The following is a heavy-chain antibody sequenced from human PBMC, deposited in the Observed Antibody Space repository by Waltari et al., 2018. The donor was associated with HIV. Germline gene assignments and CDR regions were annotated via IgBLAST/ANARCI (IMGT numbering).Heavy chain of an antibody. CDR3: ARLRFHSLYYFDS. J-gene: IGHJ4*02. V-gene: IGHV4-39*01. CDR2: IYYSGTA. D-gene: IGHD3-16*01. Sequence: QLHLQESGPGLVKPSETLSLTCSVSGASISSSSYYWAWIPQPPGKGLAWIGAIYYSGTAYYNPSVKSRVIASLDASKNELSLKLTSVTATDTALYYCARLRFHSLYYFDSWGPGILVTVSS. CDR1: GASISSSSYY.